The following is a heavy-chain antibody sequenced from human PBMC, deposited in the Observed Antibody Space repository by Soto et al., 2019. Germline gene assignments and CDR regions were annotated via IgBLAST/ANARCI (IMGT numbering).Heavy chain of an antibody. CDR2: IYWDDDK. D-gene: IGHD4-17*01. J-gene: IGHJ3*02. CDR1: GFSLSTSGEG. CDR3: AHGRNCGDYVGAFDI. V-gene: IGHV2-5*02. Sequence: QITLKESGPTLVKPTQTLMLTCTFSGFSLSTSGEGVAWIRQPPGKALEWLALIYWDDDKRYSPSLKNRLTITKDTSKNQVVLTMTNMDPADTATYYCAHGRNCGDYVGAFDIWGQGTMVTVSS.